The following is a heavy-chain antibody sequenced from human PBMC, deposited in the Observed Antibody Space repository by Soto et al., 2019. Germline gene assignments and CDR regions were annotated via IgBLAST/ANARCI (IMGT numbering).Heavy chain of an antibody. CDR2: MDNDGSNT. J-gene: IGHJ4*02. D-gene: IGHD3-22*01. Sequence: EVQLVESGGGLVQPGGSLRLSCAASGFTFSGYWMHWVRQVPGKGLVWVSRMDNDGSNTIYADSVQGRFPISRDNAKNKLYLQMNSLTVEDTAVYFCSRDGYGPIDCDYWGQGTLVTVSS. V-gene: IGHV3-74*01. CDR3: SRDGYGPIDCDY. CDR1: GFTFSGYW.